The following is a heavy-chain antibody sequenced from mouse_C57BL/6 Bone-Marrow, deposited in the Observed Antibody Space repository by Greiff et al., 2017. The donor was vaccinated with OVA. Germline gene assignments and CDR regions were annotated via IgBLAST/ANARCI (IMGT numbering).Heavy chain of an antibody. CDR1: GFTFSDYY. D-gene: IGHD1-1*01. V-gene: IGHV5-12*01. CDR2: ISNGGGST. J-gene: IGHJ4*01. CDR3: ARPFITAVVADAMDY. Sequence: EVQRVESGGGLVQPGGSLKLSCAASGFTFSDYYMYWVRQTPEKRLEWVAYISNGGGSTYYPDTVKGRFTISRDNAKNTLYLQMSRLKSEDTAMYYCARPFITAVVADAMDYWGQGTSVTVSS.